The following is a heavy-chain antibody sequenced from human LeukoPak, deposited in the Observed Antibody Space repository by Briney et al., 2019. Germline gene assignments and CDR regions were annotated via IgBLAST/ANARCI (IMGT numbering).Heavy chain of an antibody. J-gene: IGHJ3*02. Sequence: ASVKVSCKASGYTFVTYDMHWVPQAPGQGLEWMGIINPSGGSTSYAQKFQGRVTMTRDTSTSTVYMELSSLTSEDTAVYYCARAFHSSGYYYKAFAIWGQGTMVTVSS. CDR3: ARAFHSSGYYYKAFAI. CDR2: INPSGGST. D-gene: IGHD3-22*01. CDR1: GYTFVTYD. V-gene: IGHV1-46*01.